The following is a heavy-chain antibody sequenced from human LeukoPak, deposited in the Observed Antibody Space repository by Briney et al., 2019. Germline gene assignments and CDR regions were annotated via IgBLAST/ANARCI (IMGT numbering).Heavy chain of an antibody. CDR1: GFTFSTYD. D-gene: IGHD4-23*01. CDR3: AKKETVVSPGNYFDH. J-gene: IGHJ4*02. Sequence: GGSLRLSCAASGFTFSTYDMNWVRQAPGKGLEWVAAINDGGYNTHYADSVRGRFTISRDNAKNTLYLQMNSLRAEDTAVYYCAKKETVVSPGNYFDHWGQGTLVTVCS. V-gene: IGHV3-23*01. CDR2: INDGGYNT.